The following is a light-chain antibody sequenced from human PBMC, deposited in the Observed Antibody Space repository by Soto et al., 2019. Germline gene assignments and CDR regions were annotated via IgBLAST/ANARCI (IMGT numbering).Light chain of an antibody. J-gene: IGLJ1*01. CDR2: SNN. Sequence: QPPVGSGCPSRRATFPCSGNSSNIGSNTVNWYQQLPGTAPKLLIYSNNQRPSGVPDRFSGSKSGTSASLAISGLQSEDEADYYCAAWDDSLNEEVFGTGTKVTVL. V-gene: IGLV1-44*01. CDR3: AAWDDSLNEEV. CDR1: SSNIGSNT.